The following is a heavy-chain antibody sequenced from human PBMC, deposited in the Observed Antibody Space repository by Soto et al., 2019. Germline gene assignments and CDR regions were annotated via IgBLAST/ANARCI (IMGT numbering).Heavy chain of an antibody. Sequence: GGSLRLSCAASGFTFSSYAMHWVRQAPGKGLEWVAVISYDGYKKYYADSVKGRFAISRDNSKNTLYLQINSLRAEDTAVYYCAKSYYDFDYWGQGTLVTVSS. D-gene: IGHD1-26*01. J-gene: IGHJ4*02. CDR3: AKSYYDFDY. CDR2: ISYDGYKK. V-gene: IGHV3-30*18. CDR1: GFTFSSYA.